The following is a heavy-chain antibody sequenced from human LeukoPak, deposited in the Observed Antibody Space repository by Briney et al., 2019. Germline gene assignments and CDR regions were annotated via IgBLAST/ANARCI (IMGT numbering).Heavy chain of an antibody. CDR3: ARDNWSENFDI. CDR2: ISSGSSTI. D-gene: IGHD1-20*01. CDR1: GFTFTTYN. V-gene: IGHV3-48*04. Sequence: GGSLRLSCAASGFTFTTYNMNWVRQAPGKGLEWVSYISSGSSTIYYADSVKGRFTISRDNAKNSLFLQMNSLRADDTAVYYCARDNWSENFDIWGQGAMVTVSS. J-gene: IGHJ3*02.